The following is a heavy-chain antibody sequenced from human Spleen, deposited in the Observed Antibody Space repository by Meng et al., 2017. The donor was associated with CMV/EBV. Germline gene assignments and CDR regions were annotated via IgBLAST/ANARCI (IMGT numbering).Heavy chain of an antibody. CDR3: AREPCSSTSCYVYYYYYGMDV. Sequence: YGISWVRQAPGQGLEWMGWISAYNGNTNYAQKLQGRVTMTTDTATSTAYMELRSLRSDDTAVYYCAREPCSSTSCYVYYYYYGMDVWGQGTTVTVSS. V-gene: IGHV1-18*01. J-gene: IGHJ6*02. D-gene: IGHD2-2*01. CDR2: ISAYNGNT. CDR1: YG.